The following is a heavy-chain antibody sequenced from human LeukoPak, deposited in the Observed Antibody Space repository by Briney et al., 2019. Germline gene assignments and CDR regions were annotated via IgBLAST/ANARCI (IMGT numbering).Heavy chain of an antibody. D-gene: IGHD3-16*02. V-gene: IGHV4-34*01. Sequence: SETLSLTCAVYGGSFSGYYWSWIRQPPGKGLEWIGEINHSGSTNYNPSLKSRVTISVDTSKNQFSLKLSSVTAADTAVYYCARGKVDYDYVWGSYRPNYFDYWGQGTLVTVSS. CDR3: ARGKVDYDYVWGSYRPNYFDY. J-gene: IGHJ4*02. CDR2: INHSGST. CDR1: GGSFSGYY.